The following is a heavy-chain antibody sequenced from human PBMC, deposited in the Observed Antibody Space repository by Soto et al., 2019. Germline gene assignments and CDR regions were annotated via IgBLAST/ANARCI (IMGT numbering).Heavy chain of an antibody. CDR3: AKSWSGSHGAFDM. CDR1: GFIFSTYG. Sequence: QVQLVESGGGVVQPGRSLRLSCAASGFIFSTYGMHWVRQAPGKGLEWVAVISYDGSNQYYEDSVKGRFTISRDKSKNTLYLQMNSLRVEDTAVYYCAKSWSGSHGAFDMWGQGTMVTVSA. V-gene: IGHV3-30*18. CDR2: ISYDGSNQ. D-gene: IGHD2-8*02. J-gene: IGHJ3*02.